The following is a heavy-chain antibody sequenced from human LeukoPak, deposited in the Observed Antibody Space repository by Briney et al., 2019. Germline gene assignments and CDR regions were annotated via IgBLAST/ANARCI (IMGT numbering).Heavy chain of an antibody. D-gene: IGHD2-8*01. CDR3: ATTHIPDCTNGVCYPYFDY. J-gene: IGHJ4*02. CDR2: INPNSGGT. Sequence: GASVKVSCKXSGYTFTGYYMHWVRQAPGQGLEWMGWINPNSGGTNYTQKFQGRVTMTRDTSISTAYMELSRLRSDDTAVYYCATTHIPDCTNGVCYPYFDYWGQGTLVTVSS. V-gene: IGHV1-2*02. CDR1: GYTFTGYY.